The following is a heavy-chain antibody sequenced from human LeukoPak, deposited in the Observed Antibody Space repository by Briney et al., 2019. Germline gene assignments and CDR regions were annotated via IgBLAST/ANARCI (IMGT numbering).Heavy chain of an antibody. V-gene: IGHV3-11*01. CDR3: ARGLWDYSSSWYIRYYYYGMDV. Sequence: GGSLRLSCAAPGFTSSDYYMSWIRQAPGKGLEWVSYISSSGSTIYYADSVKGRFTISRDNAKNSLYLQMNSLRAEDTAVYYCARGLWDYSSSWYIRYYYYGMDVWGQGTTVTVSS. J-gene: IGHJ6*02. CDR1: GFTSSDYY. CDR2: ISSSGSTI. D-gene: IGHD6-13*01.